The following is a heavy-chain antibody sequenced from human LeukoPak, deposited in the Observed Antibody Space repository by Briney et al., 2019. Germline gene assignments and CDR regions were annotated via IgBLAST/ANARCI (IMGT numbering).Heavy chain of an antibody. J-gene: IGHJ4*02. CDR1: GFTFGSYA. V-gene: IGHV3-30-3*01. CDR3: ARDTQIGYFDY. Sequence: GGSLRLSCAASGFTFGSYAMHWVRQAPGKGLEWVAVISYDGSNKYYADSVKGRFTISRDNSKNTLYLQMNSLRAEDTAVYYCARDTQIGYFDYWGQGTLVTVSS. CDR2: ISYDGSNK. D-gene: IGHD3-22*01.